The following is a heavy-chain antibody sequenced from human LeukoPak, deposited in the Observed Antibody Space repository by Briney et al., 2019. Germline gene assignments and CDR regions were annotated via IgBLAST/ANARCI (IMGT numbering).Heavy chain of an antibody. CDR1: GGSISSSSYY. Sequence: SETLSLTCTVSGGSISSSSYYWGWIRQPPGKGLEWIGSIYYSGSTNYNPSLKSRVTISVDTSKNQFSLKLSSVTAADTAVYYCATRFLVYYDSSGYPTAAFDIWGQGTMVTVSS. CDR2: IYYSGST. J-gene: IGHJ3*02. D-gene: IGHD3-22*01. V-gene: IGHV4-39*07. CDR3: ATRFLVYYDSSGYPTAAFDI.